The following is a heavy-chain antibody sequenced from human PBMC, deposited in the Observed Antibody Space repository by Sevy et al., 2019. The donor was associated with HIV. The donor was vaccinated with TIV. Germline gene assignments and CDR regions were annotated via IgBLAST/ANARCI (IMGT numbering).Heavy chain of an antibody. CDR2: ISGTGAST. Sequence: GGSLRLSCSASGFRFSSYGMTWVRQAPGKGLEWISSISGTGASTDYADSVKGRFTISRDNSRNTLFLQMNTLRAEDTAVSYCAKDGGVNWDQYYFDSWGQGTLVTVSS. J-gene: IGHJ4*02. CDR3: AKDGGVNWDQYYFDS. V-gene: IGHV3-23*01. CDR1: GFRFSSYG. D-gene: IGHD2-8*02.